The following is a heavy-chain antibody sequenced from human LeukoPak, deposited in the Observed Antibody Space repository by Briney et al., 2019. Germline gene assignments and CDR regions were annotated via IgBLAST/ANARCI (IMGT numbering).Heavy chain of an antibody. CDR2: ITSGGTTM. V-gene: IGHV3-11*04. D-gene: IGHD2-2*01. J-gene: IGHJ6*02. Sequence: PGGSLRLSCVASGFKFSDSYMNWIRQAPGRGLEWISYITSGGTTMYYADSVKGRFTISRDNSKNTLYLQMNSLRAEDTAVYYCAKDIIVVVPAAIEDYYYGMDVWGQGTTVTVSS. CDR3: AKDIIVVVPAAIEDYYYGMDV. CDR1: GFKFSDSY.